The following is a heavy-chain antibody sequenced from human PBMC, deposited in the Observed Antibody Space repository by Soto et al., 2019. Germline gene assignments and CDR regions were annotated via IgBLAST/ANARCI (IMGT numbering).Heavy chain of an antibody. D-gene: IGHD3-9*01. Sequence: QVQLQESGPGLVRPSGTLSLTCTVSGGPINTSNWWSWVRHSPGRWLECIGEVTPTGTANYSSSLRNRFTMSLDKAKKLLSPTLTSVTAAETARYYCARPPILVTGDAFDLLGPGAM. V-gene: IGHV4-4*02. CDR1: GGPINTSNW. CDR2: VTPTGTA. J-gene: IGHJ3*01. CDR3: ARPPILVTGDAFDL.